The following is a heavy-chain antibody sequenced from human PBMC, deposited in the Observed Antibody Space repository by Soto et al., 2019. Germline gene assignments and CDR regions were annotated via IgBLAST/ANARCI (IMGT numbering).Heavy chain of an antibody. J-gene: IGHJ6*02. CDR3: ARADSGYAHGYYYYGMDV. V-gene: IGHV3-48*01. CDR2: ISSSSSTI. D-gene: IGHD5-12*01. CDR1: GFTFSSYS. Sequence: EVQLVESGGGLVQPGGSLRLSCAASGFTFSSYSMNWVRQAPGKGLEWVSYISSSSSTIYYADSVKGRFTISRDNAEISLYLQMNSLRAEYTAVYYCARADSGYAHGYYYYGMDVWGQGTTVTVSS.